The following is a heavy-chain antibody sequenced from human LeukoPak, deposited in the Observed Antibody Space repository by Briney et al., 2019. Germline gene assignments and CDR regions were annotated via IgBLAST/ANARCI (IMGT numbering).Heavy chain of an antibody. CDR3: AKDGSKAADTNWFDP. D-gene: IGHD6-13*01. CDR1: GFTFDDYA. Sequence: GGSLRLSCAASGFTFDDYAMHWVRQAPGKGLEWVSLISWDGGSTYYADSVKGRFTISRDNSKNSLYLQMNSLRAEDTALYYCAKDGSKAADTNWFDPWGQGTLVTVSS. V-gene: IGHV3-43D*03. CDR2: ISWDGGST. J-gene: IGHJ5*02.